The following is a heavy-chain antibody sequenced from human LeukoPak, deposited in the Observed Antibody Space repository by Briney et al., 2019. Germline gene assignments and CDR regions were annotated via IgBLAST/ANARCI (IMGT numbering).Heavy chain of an antibody. CDR1: GDSVSSNTAA. Sequence: SQTLSLTCAISGDSVSSNTAAWNWIRQSPSRGLEWLGRTYYRPKWSTNYAVSVKGRITINSDTSKNQFALQLNSVTPEDTAVYYCARGSNDYRDYSFDYWGQGTLVTVSS. CDR3: ARGSNDYRDYSFDY. V-gene: IGHV6-1*01. D-gene: IGHD4-17*01. CDR2: TYYRPKWST. J-gene: IGHJ4*02.